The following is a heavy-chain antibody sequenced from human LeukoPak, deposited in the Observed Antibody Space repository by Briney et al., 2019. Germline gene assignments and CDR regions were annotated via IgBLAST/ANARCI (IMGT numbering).Heavy chain of an antibody. J-gene: IGHJ4*02. CDR2: ISAYNGNT. D-gene: IGHD2-21*02. CDR1: GYTFTSYG. CDR3: TRDHYHKIHSVMVTASDY. Sequence: GASVKVSCKASGYTFTSYGISWVRQAPGQGLEWMGWISAYNGNTNYAQKLQGRVTMTRDTSTSTVYMELSSLRSEDTAVYYCTRDHYHKIHSVMVTASDYWGQGTLVIVSS. V-gene: IGHV1-18*01.